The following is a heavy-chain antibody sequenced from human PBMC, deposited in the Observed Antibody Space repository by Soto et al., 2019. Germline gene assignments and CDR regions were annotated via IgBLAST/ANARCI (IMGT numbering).Heavy chain of an antibody. CDR3: ASERVAEMAPGGYFDN. D-gene: IGHD2-8*01. CDR1: GGTFSDLA. J-gene: IGHJ4*02. Sequence: QVHLVQSGAEVKKPGSSVKVSCKTSGGTFSDLAFSWVRQAPRQGLEWVGGIIPLFGTPNYAREFQGRVSISADESSNTGYMELRSLRSEDTAVYYCASERVAEMAPGGYFDNWGQGTLVTVSS. V-gene: IGHV1-69*01. CDR2: IIPLFGTP.